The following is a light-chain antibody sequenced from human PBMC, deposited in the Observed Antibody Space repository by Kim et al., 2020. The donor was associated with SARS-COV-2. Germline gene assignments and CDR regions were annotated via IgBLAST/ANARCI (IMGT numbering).Light chain of an antibody. CDR2: DNN. J-gene: IGLJ2*01. V-gene: IGLV1-51*01. Sequence: AQKVTSPCSGGSSNVEKNYLYCSQQTPKTAPKLRIYDNNERPSGIPDRFSGSKSGTSATLGITGLQTGDEADYYCGTWDSSLSAVVFGGGTQLT. CDR1: SSNVEKNY. CDR3: GTWDSSLSAVV.